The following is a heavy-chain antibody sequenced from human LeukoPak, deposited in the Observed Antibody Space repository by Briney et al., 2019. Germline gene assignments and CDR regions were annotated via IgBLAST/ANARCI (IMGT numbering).Heavy chain of an antibody. CDR1: GGSISSYY. D-gene: IGHD5-12*01. Sequence: PSETLSLTCTVSGGSISSYYWSWIRQPPGKGLEWMGYIYYSGSTNYNPSLKSRVTISVDTSKNQFSLKLSSVTAADTAVYYCASSESGYDFWFDYWGRRTLVSVS. V-gene: IGHV4-59*01. CDR2: IYYSGST. CDR3: ASSESGYDFWFDY. J-gene: IGHJ4*02.